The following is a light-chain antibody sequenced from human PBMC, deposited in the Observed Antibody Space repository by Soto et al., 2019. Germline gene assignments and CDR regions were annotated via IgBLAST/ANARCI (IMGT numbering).Light chain of an antibody. CDR2: TNN. CDR3: ATWDDSLSGVV. CDR1: SSNIGSNY. V-gene: IGLV1-47*01. J-gene: IGLJ2*01. Sequence: QAVVTQPPSASGTPGQRITISCSGSSSNIGSNYVYWYRQLPGTAPKLLIYTNNQRPSGVPDRFSGSKSGTSASLAISGLRSKDEADYYCATWDDSLSGVVFGGGTKLTVL.